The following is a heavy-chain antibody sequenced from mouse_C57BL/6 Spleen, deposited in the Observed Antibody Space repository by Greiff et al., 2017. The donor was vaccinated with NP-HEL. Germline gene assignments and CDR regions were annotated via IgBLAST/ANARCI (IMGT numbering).Heavy chain of an antibody. Sequence: DVHLVESGGGLVKPGGSLKLSCAASGFTFSSYAMSWVRQTPEKRLEWVATISDGGSYTYYPDNVKGRFTISRDNAKNNLYLQMSHLKSEDTAMYYCARDRPYDYGYFDVWGTGTTVTVSS. CDR2: ISDGGSYT. V-gene: IGHV5-4*01. CDR1: GFTFSSYA. J-gene: IGHJ1*03. D-gene: IGHD2-3*01. CDR3: ARDRPYDYGYFDV.